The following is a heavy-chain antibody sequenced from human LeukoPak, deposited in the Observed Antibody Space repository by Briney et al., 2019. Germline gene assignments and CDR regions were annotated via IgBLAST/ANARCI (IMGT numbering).Heavy chain of an antibody. CDR2: IGGSGGST. Sequence: GGSLRLSCAASGFSFSSYAMNWVRQAPGKGLEWVSVIGGSGGSTSYADSVKGRFTISRDNSKNTLYLQMNSLRAEDTAVYFCAKVRYSSGWYDFDYWGQGTQVTVSS. D-gene: IGHD6-19*01. CDR3: AKVRYSSGWYDFDY. J-gene: IGHJ4*02. CDR1: GFSFSSYA. V-gene: IGHV3-23*01.